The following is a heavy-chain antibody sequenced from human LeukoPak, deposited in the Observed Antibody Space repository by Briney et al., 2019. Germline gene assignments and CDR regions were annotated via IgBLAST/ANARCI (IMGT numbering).Heavy chain of an antibody. CDR2: INHSGST. Sequence: SETLYITCAGDGGSFSGYYWSWIRQPPGKGLEWIGEINHSGSTNYNPSLKSRVTISVDTSKNQFSLKLSSVTAADTAVYYCARGRARMTRAYFDYWGQGTLVTVSS. V-gene: IGHV4-34*01. CDR3: ARGRARMTRAYFDY. CDR1: GGSFSGYY. J-gene: IGHJ4*02. D-gene: IGHD5-12*01.